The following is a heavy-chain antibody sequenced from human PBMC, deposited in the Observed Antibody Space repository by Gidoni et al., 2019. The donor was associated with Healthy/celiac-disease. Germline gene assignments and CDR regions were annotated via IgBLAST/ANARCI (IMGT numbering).Heavy chain of an antibody. J-gene: IGHJ4*02. CDR2: INPSGGST. Sequence: QVQLVQSGAEVKKPGASVKVSCKASGYTFTSYYLHWVRQAPGPGLEWMGIINPSGGSTSYAQKFQGRVTMTRDTSTSTVYMELSSLRSEDTAVYYCARSIVGATSVYYFDYWGQGTLVTVSS. CDR1: GYTFTSYY. CDR3: ARSIVGATSVYYFDY. D-gene: IGHD1-26*01. V-gene: IGHV1-46*01.